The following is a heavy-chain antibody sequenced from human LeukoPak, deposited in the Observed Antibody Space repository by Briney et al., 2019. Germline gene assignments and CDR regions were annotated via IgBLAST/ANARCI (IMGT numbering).Heavy chain of an antibody. CDR1: GFTFSSYA. J-gene: IGHJ4*02. V-gene: IGHV3-7*01. CDR3: ARGGYTMMVY. CDR2: IKQDGSEK. D-gene: IGHD3-22*01. Sequence: GSLRLSCAASGFTFSSYAMHWVRQAPGKGLEWVANIKQDGSEKYYVDSVKGRFTISRDNAKKSLYLQMNSLRAEDTAVYYCARGGYTMMVYWGQGTLVTVSS.